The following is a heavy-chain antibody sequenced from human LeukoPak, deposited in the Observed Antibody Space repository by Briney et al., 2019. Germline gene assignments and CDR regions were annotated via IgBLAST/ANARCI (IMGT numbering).Heavy chain of an antibody. Sequence: GGSLRLSCAASGFTFSSHWMHWVRQAPGKGLVWVSFINNDGGVTSYADSVKGRFTISRDNAKNTLYLQMNSLRAEDTAMYYCARGGQGAVDYWDPGTLVTVSS. D-gene: IGHD3-16*01. CDR3: ARGGQGAVDY. CDR2: INNDGGVT. V-gene: IGHV3-74*01. J-gene: IGHJ4*02. CDR1: GFTFSSHW.